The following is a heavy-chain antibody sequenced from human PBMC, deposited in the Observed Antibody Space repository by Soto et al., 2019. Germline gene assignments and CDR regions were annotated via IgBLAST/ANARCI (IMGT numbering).Heavy chain of an antibody. J-gene: IGHJ4*02. CDR1: GFTFSSYA. D-gene: IGHD2-2*02. CDR3: AIHGPTVYLCNYFDY. V-gene: IGHV3-30-3*01. CDR2: ISYDGSNK. Sequence: QVQRVESGGGVVQPGRSLRLSCAASGFTFSSYAMHWVRQAPGKGLEWVAVISYDGSNKYYADSVKGRFTISRDNSKNTLYLQMNCLRSEDTAAYYCAIHGPTVYLCNYFDYWGQGTLVTVST.